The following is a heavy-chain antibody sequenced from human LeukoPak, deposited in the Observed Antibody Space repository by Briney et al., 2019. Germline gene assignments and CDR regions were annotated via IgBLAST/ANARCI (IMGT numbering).Heavy chain of an antibody. V-gene: IGHV3-9*01. J-gene: IGHJ4*02. Sequence: GRSLRLSCAASGFTFDDYAMHWVRQAPGKGLEWVSGISWNSGSIGYADSVKGRFTISRDNAKNSLYLQMNSLRAEDTALYYCASGVWSSGFDYWGQGTLVTVSS. D-gene: IGHD1-26*01. CDR3: ASGVWSSGFDY. CDR2: ISWNSGSI. CDR1: GFTFDDYA.